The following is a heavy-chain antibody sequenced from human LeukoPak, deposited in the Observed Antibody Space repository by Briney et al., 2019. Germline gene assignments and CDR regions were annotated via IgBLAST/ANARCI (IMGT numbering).Heavy chain of an antibody. CDR2: ISWNSGSI. D-gene: IGHD6-19*01. V-gene: IGHV3-9*01. J-gene: IGHJ4*02. Sequence: PGGSLRLFCAASGFTFDDYAMHWVRQAPGKGLEWVSGISWNSGSIGYADSVKGRFTISRDNAKNSLYLQMNSLRAEDTALYYCAKDLKAVAGPSIDYWGQGTLVTVSS. CDR3: AKDLKAVAGPSIDY. CDR1: GFTFDDYA.